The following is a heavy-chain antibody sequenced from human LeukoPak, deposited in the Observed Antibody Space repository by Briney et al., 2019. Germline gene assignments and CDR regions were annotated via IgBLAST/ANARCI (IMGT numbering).Heavy chain of an antibody. D-gene: IGHD6-19*01. Sequence: GGSLRLSCAASGFIFSSYALSWVRLAPGKGLEWVSATSGDGAKTYYADSVKGRFTISRDNSKNTLYLQMNSLRAEDTAVYYCAKDSGWSFDYWGQGTLVTVSS. CDR1: GFIFSSYA. J-gene: IGHJ4*02. CDR2: TSGDGAKT. V-gene: IGHV3-23*01. CDR3: AKDSGWSFDY.